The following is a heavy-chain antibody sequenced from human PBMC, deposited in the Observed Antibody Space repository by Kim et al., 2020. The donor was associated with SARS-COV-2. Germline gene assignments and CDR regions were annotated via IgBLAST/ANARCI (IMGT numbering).Heavy chain of an antibody. CDR2: ISAYNGNT. CDR3: ARDLVRRFADILTGYYERDLKYYYYGMDV. V-gene: IGHV1-18*01. D-gene: IGHD3-9*01. J-gene: IGHJ6*02. CDR1: GYTFTSYG. Sequence: ASVKVSCKASGYTFTSYGISGVRQAPGQGLEWMGWISAYNGNTNYAQKLQGRVTMTTDTSTSTAYMELRSLRSDDTAVYYCARDLVRRFADILTGYYERDLKYYYYGMDVWGQGTTVTVSS.